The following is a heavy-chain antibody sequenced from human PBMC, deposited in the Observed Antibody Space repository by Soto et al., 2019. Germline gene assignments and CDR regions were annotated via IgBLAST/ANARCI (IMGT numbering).Heavy chain of an antibody. Sequence: SETLSLTCAVYGGSFSGYYWSWIRQPPGKGLEWIGEINHSGTTNYNPSLKSRVTISVDTTKNQFSLKLSSVTAADTAVYYCASLDFNLDEWLVPRYNWFDPWGQGTLVTVSS. CDR2: INHSGTT. D-gene: IGHD6-19*01. CDR1: GGSFSGYY. V-gene: IGHV4-34*01. J-gene: IGHJ5*02. CDR3: ASLDFNLDEWLVPRYNWFDP.